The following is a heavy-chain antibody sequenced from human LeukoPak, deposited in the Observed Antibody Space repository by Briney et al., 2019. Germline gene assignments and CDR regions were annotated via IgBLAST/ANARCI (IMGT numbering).Heavy chain of an antibody. V-gene: IGHV4-59*01. CDR1: GGSISSYY. CDR3: ARRGTYYVFDY. CDR2: INYSGST. D-gene: IGHD1-26*01. J-gene: IGHJ4*02. Sequence: SETLSLTCTVAGGSISSYYWSWIRQPPGKGLEWIGYINYSGSTFYNPSLRSRVTMSVDTPKRQFSLNLNSVTAADTAVYYCARRGTYYVFDYWGQGTLVTVSS.